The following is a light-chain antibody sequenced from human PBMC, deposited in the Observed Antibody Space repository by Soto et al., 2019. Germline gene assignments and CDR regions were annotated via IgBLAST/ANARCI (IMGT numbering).Light chain of an antibody. CDR1: SSDLGGYNY. J-gene: IGLJ3*02. Sequence: QSVLTQPASVSGSPGQSITIACTGTSSDLGGYNYVSWYRQHPGTAPNLMIYEVSNRPSGISNRFSGSKSGNTASHTISGLQGEDDADYYCSSYTTSGAWVFAGGTKLAVL. V-gene: IGLV2-14*01. CDR2: EVS. CDR3: SSYTTSGAWV.